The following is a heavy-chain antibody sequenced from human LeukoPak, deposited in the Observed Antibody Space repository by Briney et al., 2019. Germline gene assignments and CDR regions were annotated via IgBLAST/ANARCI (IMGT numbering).Heavy chain of an antibody. D-gene: IGHD6-13*01. CDR1: GGSISSYY. V-gene: IGHV4-4*07. J-gene: IGHJ5*02. CDR2: IYISGST. Sequence: PSETLSLTCTVSGGSISSYYWSWIRQPAGKGLEWIGRIYISGSTNYNPSLKSRVTISVDTSKNQFSLKLSSVTAADTAVYYCARHVGARYSSSWYSSNWFDPWGQGTLVTVSS. CDR3: ARHVGARYSSSWYSSNWFDP.